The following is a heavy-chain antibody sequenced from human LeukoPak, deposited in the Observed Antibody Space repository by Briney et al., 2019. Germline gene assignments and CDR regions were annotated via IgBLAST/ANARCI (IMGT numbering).Heavy chain of an antibody. CDR1: GYTLTELS. D-gene: IGHD3-9*01. CDR3: ATIDILTGYYHRQQGYFDY. V-gene: IGHV1-24*01. J-gene: IGHJ4*02. CDR2: FDPEDGET. Sequence: GASVKVSCKVSGYTLTELSMHWVRQAPGKGLEWMGGFDPEDGETIYAQKFQGRVTMTEDTSTDTAYMELSSLRSEDTAVYYCATIDILTGYYHRQQGYFDYWGQGTLVTVSS.